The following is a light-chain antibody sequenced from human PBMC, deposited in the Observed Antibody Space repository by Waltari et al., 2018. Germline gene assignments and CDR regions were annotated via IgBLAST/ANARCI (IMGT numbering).Light chain of an antibody. J-gene: IGKJ3*01. Sequence: DIQMTQSRSSLSASGGDRVTITCRARQGISNYLAWYQQKPGKVPKLLIYAASTLQSGAPSRFSGSGSGTAFTLTISSLPPEDVATYYCQKYNSAPIFTFGPGTKVDIK. CDR1: QGISNY. V-gene: IGKV1-27*01. CDR2: AAS. CDR3: QKYNSAPIFT.